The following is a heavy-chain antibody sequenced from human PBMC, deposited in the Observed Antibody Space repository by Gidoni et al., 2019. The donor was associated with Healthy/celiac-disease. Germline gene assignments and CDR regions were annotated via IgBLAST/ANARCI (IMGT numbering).Heavy chain of an antibody. J-gene: IGHJ4*02. V-gene: IGHV3-23*01. Sequence: EVQLLESGGGLVQPGGSLRLSCAASGFTFSRYAMSWFRQAPGKGLECVSAISGSGGSTYYADSVKGRFTISRDNSKNTLYLQMNSLRAEDTAVYYCAKEYYYDSSGYYTDYWGQGTLVTVSS. CDR1: GFTFSRYA. CDR2: ISGSGGST. D-gene: IGHD3-22*01. CDR3: AKEYYYDSSGYYTDY.